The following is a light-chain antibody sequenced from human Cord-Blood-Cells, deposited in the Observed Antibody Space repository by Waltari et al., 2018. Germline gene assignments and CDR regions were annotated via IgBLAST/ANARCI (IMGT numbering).Light chain of an antibody. J-gene: IGKJ4*01. V-gene: IGKV1-27*01. CDR1: QGISNY. Sequence: DIQMTQSPSSLSASVGDRVTITCRASQGISNYLAWYQQKQGKVPKLLIYDASTLQSGVPSRFSGSGSGTDFTLTISSLQPEDVATYYCQKYNSAPPLTFGGGTKVEIK. CDR2: DAS. CDR3: QKYNSAPPLT.